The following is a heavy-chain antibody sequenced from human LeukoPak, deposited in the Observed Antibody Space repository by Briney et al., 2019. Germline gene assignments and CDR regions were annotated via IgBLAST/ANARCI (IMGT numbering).Heavy chain of an antibody. Sequence: GGSLRLSCSASGFTFSSYAMEWVRQAPGKGLEFVSAISSNGDTTYYADSVKGRFTISRDNSKNTLYLQMNSLRAEDTAVYYCARDYYDSSGFFDYWGQGTLVTVSS. CDR1: GFTFSSYA. J-gene: IGHJ4*02. CDR3: ARDYYDSSGFFDY. CDR2: ISSNGDTT. D-gene: IGHD3-22*01. V-gene: IGHV3-64*04.